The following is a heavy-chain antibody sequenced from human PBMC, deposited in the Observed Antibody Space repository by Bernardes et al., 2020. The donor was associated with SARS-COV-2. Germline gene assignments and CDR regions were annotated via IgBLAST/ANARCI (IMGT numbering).Heavy chain of an antibody. CDR1: GFTFSSYA. CDR2: ISGSGGST. Sequence: GGSLRLSCAASGFTFSSYAMSWVRQAPGKGLEWVSAISGSGGSTYYADSVKGRFTISRDNSKNTLYLQMNSLRAEDTAVYYCAKVARRITIFGAVTHNGMDVWGQGTTVTVSS. D-gene: IGHD3-3*01. CDR3: AKVARRITIFGAVTHNGMDV. J-gene: IGHJ6*02. V-gene: IGHV3-23*01.